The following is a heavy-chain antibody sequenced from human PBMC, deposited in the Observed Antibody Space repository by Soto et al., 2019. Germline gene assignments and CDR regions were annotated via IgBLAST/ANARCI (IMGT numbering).Heavy chain of an antibody. V-gene: IGHV1-3*01. CDR3: ARRAETNGWNGFGADKYYFDF. J-gene: IGHJ4*02. Sequence: SVKVSCKASRYTFTSYAMHWVRQAPVQRLEWMGWINAGNGNTKYSQKFQGRVTITRDTSASTAYMELSSLRSEDTAVYYCARRAETNGWNGFGADKYYFDFWGQGTLVSVSS. CDR2: INAGNGNT. D-gene: IGHD1-1*01. CDR1: RYTFTSYA.